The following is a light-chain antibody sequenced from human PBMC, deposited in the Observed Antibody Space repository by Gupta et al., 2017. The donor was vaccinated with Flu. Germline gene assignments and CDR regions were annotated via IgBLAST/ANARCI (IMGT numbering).Light chain of an antibody. Sequence: DIQMTQSPSTLSASVGDRVTITCRASQSISSWLAWYQQKPGKAPKLLIYKASSLESGVPSRFSGSGSGTEFTLTISSMQPDDFATYDAQQYRTFGQGTKLEIK. CDR3: QQYRT. CDR2: KAS. CDR1: QSISSW. J-gene: IGKJ2*01. V-gene: IGKV1-5*03.